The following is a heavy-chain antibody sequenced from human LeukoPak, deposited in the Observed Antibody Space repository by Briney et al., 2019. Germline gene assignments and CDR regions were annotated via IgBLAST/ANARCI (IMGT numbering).Heavy chain of an antibody. CDR1: GGTFSSYA. CDR2: IIPIFGTA. J-gene: IGHJ5*02. Sequence: GASVKVSCKASGGTFSSYAISWVRQAPGQGLEWMGGIIPIFGTANYAQKFQGRVTITADESTSTAYMELSSLRSEDTAVYYCARDREVGATEILNWFDPWGQGTLVTVSS. V-gene: IGHV1-69*13. CDR3: ARDREVGATEILNWFDP. D-gene: IGHD1-26*01.